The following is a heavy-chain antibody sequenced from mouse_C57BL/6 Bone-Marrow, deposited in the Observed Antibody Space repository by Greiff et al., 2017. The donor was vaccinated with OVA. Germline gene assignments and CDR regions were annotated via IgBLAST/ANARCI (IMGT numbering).Heavy chain of an antibody. D-gene: IGHD2-2*01. CDR2: IYYSGTI. CDR1: GISITTGNYR. V-gene: IGHV3-5*01. J-gene: IGHJ4*01. Sequence: EVQLQQSGPGLVKPSQTVFLTCTVTGISITTGNYRWSWIRQFPGNKLEWIGYIYYSGTITYNPSLTSRTTITRETPKNQFFLEMNALNAENTATYYCERAGYDGVMDYWGQGTAVTVSS. CDR3: ERAGYDGVMDY.